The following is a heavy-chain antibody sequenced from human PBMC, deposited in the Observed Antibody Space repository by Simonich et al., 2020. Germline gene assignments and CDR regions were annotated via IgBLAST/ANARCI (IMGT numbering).Heavy chain of an antibody. CDR1: GYTFTSYG. V-gene: IGHV1-18*01. J-gene: IGHJ3*02. CDR3: ARSTTGTTAFDI. D-gene: IGHD1-1*01. CDR2: IISYNGST. Sequence: QVQLVQSGAEGKKPGASVKVTSKASGYTFTSYGISWVRQAPGQGLEWMGCIISYNGSTNPAPQLQGRVTITPDTSTSTAYMELRSLSSDDTAVYYCARSTTGTTAFDIWGQGTMVTVSS.